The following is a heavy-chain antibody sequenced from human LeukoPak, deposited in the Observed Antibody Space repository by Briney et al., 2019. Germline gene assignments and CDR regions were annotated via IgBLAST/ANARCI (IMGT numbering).Heavy chain of an antibody. J-gene: IGHJ6*02. Sequence: SETLSLTCTVSGGSISNYYWSWIRQPPGKGLEWIGYIYYSGSTNYNPSLKSRVTISVDTSKNQFSLKLSSVTAADTAVYYCARVLVGCSGGSCYDPARYYYGMDVWGQGTTVTVSS. CDR3: ARVLVGCSGGSCYDPARYYYGMDV. CDR1: GGSISNYY. V-gene: IGHV4-59*01. CDR2: IYYSGST. D-gene: IGHD2-15*01.